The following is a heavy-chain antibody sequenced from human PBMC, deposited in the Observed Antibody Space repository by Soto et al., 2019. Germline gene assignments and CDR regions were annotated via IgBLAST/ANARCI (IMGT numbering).Heavy chain of an antibody. Sequence: QVQLVESGGGVVQPGRSLRLSCAASGFTFSSYGMHWVRQAPGKGLEWVAVIWYDGSNKYYADSVKGRFTISRDNSKNTMYLQMNSLRVEDTAVYYCARDAGDRDYFDSWGQGTLVTVSS. J-gene: IGHJ4*02. V-gene: IGHV3-33*01. D-gene: IGHD7-27*01. CDR1: GFTFSSYG. CDR2: IWYDGSNK. CDR3: ARDAGDRDYFDS.